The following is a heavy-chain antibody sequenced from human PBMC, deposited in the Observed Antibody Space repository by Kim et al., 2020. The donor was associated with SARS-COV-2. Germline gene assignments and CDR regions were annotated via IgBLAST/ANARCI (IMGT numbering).Heavy chain of an antibody. CDR2: IIPIFGTA. J-gene: IGHJ6*02. D-gene: IGHD4-17*01. V-gene: IGHV1-69*13. CDR3: ARGGGRLRWATYYYYGMTS. Sequence: SVKVSCKASGGTFSSYAISWVRQAPGQGLEWMGGIIPIFGTANYAQKFQGRVTITADESTSTAYMELSSLRSEDTAVYYCARGGGRLRWATYYYYGMTSGAKGPRSPSP. CDR1: GGTFSSYA.